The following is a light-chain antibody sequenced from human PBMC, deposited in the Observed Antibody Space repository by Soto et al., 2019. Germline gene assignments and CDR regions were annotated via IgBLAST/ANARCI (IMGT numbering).Light chain of an antibody. CDR1: SSDVGDYNY. CDR3: CSFAGSPMV. J-gene: IGLJ3*02. Sequence: QSALTQPPSASGSLGQSVTIPCTGTSSDVGDYNYVSWYQQHPGKVPKLMIYEVSKRPSGVPDRLSGSKSGNTASLTVSGLYSDDEDDYYCCSFAGSPMVFGGGTKLTV. V-gene: IGLV2-8*01. CDR2: EVS.